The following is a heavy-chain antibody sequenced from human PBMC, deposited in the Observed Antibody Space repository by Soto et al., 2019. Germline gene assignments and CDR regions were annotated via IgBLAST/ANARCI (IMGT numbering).Heavy chain of an antibody. CDR3: ARGRGRGVSY. V-gene: IGHV4-59*01. CDR1: GGSISSYY. CDR2: IYYSGST. J-gene: IGHJ4*02. Sequence: SETLSLTCTVSGGSISSYYWSWIRQPPGKGLEWIGYIYYSGSTNYNPSLKSRVTISVDTSKNHFSLKLSSVAAADTAVYYCARGRGRGVSYWGQGTLVTVSS. D-gene: IGHD3-10*01.